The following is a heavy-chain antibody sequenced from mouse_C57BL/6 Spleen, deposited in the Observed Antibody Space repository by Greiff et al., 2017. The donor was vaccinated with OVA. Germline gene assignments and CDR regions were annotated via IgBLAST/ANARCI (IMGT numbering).Heavy chain of an antibody. J-gene: IGHJ4*01. CDR2: LLPGSGST. CDR3: ASGITTVVDYYAMDY. D-gene: IGHD1-1*01. CDR1: GYTFTGYW. V-gene: IGHV1-9*01. Sequence: QVQLQQSGAELMKPGASVKLSCKATGYTFTGYWIEWVKQRPGHGLEWIGELLPGSGSTNYNEKFKGKATFTADTSSNTAYMQLSSLTTEDSAIYYCASGITTVVDYYAMDYWGQGTSVTVSS.